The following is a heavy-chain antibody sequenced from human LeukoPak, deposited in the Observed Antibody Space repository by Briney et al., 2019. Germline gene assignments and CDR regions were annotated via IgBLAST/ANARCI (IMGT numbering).Heavy chain of an antibody. D-gene: IGHD2-15*01. CDR1: GGSISGYY. J-gene: IGHJ4*02. CDR3: ARDPIV. V-gene: IGHV4-59*01. CDR2: SGGT. Sequence: ASETLSLTCTVSGGSISGYYWSWIRQPPGKGLEWIGYSGGTNYNPSLKSQLTISVDTSKNQFSLQLRSVTEADTAVYYCARDPIVWGQGTLVTVSS.